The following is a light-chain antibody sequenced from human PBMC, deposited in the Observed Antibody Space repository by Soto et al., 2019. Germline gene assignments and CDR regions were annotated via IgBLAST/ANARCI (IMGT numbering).Light chain of an antibody. CDR3: TSYAGGNTLV. CDR1: SSDIGAYNS. Sequence: QSALTQPPSASGSPGQSVTISCTGTSSDIGAYNSVSWYQHHPGKAPKLVIYEVSKGPSGVPDRFSGSKSGNTASLTVSGLQAEDEADYYYTSYAGGNTLVFGGGTKVTVL. CDR2: EVS. J-gene: IGLJ3*02. V-gene: IGLV2-8*01.